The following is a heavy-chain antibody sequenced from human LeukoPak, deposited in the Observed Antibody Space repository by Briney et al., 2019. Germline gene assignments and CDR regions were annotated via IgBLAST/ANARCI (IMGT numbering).Heavy chain of an antibody. CDR3: ATCLLWDSSSCWPMGY. D-gene: IGHD6-13*01. J-gene: IGHJ4*02. Sequence: ASVKVSCKVSGYTLTELSMHWVRQAPGKGLEWMGGFDPEDGETIYAQKFQGRVTMTEDTSTDTAYMELSSLRSEDTAVYYCATCLLWDSSSCWPMGYWGQGTLVTASS. CDR2: FDPEDGET. CDR1: GYTLTELS. V-gene: IGHV1-24*01.